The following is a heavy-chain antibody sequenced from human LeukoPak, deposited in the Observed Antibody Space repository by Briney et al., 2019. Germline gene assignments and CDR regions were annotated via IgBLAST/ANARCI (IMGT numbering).Heavy chain of an antibody. D-gene: IGHD6-19*01. V-gene: IGHV3-23*01. Sequence: GGSLRLSCAASGFTFSSYAMHWVRQAPGKGLEWVSAISDSGGSTYYADSVKGRFTISRDNSKNTLYLQMNSLRAEDTAVYYCARRSGIAVAGAFDYWGQGTLVTVSS. CDR1: GFTFSSYA. J-gene: IGHJ4*02. CDR2: ISDSGGST. CDR3: ARRSGIAVAGAFDY.